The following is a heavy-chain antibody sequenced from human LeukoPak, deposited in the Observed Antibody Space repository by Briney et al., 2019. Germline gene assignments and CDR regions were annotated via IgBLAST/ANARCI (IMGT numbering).Heavy chain of an antibody. CDR3: ARDGAGGLLLDY. Sequence: PGGSLRLSCAASGFSFSRYWIHWVRQAPGKGLVWVSRINSDGSSTNYADSVKGRFTISRDNAKNTLYLQMNSLRAEDTAVYYCARDGAGGLLLDYWGQGTLVTVSS. CDR1: GFSFSRYW. J-gene: IGHJ4*02. V-gene: IGHV3-74*01. D-gene: IGHD3-22*01. CDR2: INSDGSST.